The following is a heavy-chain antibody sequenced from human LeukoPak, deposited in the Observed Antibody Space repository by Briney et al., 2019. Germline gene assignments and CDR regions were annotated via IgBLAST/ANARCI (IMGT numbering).Heavy chain of an antibody. CDR1: GYTFTGYY. V-gene: IGHV1-2*06. J-gene: IGHJ6*02. CDR3: AREVSSGWAPGGMDV. CDR2: INPNSGGT. Sequence: VASVKVSCKASGYTFTGYYMHWVRQAPGQGFEWMGRINPNSGGTNYAQKFQGRVTMTRDTSISTAYMELSRLRSDDTAVYYCAREVSSGWAPGGMDVWGQGTTVTVSS. D-gene: IGHD6-19*01.